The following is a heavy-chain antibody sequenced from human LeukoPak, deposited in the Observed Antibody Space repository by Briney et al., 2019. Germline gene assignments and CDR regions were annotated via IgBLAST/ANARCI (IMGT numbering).Heavy chain of an antibody. Sequence: ASVKVSCKASGGTFSSYAISWVRQAPGQGLEWMGGIIPIFGTANYAQKFQGRVTITTDESTSTAYMELSSLRSEDTAVYYCARGFEWLSGRDYYYMDVWGKGTTVTVSS. CDR2: IIPIFGTA. CDR3: ARGFEWLSGRDYYYMDV. V-gene: IGHV1-69*05. J-gene: IGHJ6*03. D-gene: IGHD3-3*01. CDR1: GGTFSSYA.